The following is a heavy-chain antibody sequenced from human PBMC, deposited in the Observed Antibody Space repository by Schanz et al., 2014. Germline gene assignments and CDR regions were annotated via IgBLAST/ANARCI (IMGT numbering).Heavy chain of an antibody. D-gene: IGHD2-2*01. CDR3: AKDLLYGAPMPLNHLDY. J-gene: IGHJ4*02. CDR2: ISGSGGST. V-gene: IGHV3-23*01. CDR1: GFTVSSNH. Sequence: DVQLLESGGGLVQPGGSLRLSCAVSGFTVSSNHMSWVRQAPGKGLEWVSGISGSGGSTYYADSVKGRFTISRDNSKTTLSLQMNSLRAEDTAVYYCAKDLLYGAPMPLNHLDYWGQGTLVTVSS.